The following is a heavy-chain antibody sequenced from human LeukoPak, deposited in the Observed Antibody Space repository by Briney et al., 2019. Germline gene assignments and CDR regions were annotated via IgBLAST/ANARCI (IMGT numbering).Heavy chain of an antibody. CDR3: ARQGTGGYYDILTGYYGNNWFDP. CDR1: GGSISSGSYY. CDR2: IYTSGST. J-gene: IGHJ5*02. D-gene: IGHD3-9*01. V-gene: IGHV4-61*02. Sequence: PSETLSLTCTVSGGSISSGSYYWSWIRQPAGKGLEWIGRIYTSGSTNYNPSLKSRVTISVDKSKNQFSLKLSSVTAADTAVYYCARQGTGGYYDILTGYYGNNWFDPWGQGTLVTVSS.